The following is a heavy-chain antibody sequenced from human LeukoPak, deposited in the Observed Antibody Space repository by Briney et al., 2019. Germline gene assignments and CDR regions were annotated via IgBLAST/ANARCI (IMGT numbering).Heavy chain of an antibody. V-gene: IGHV3-7*04. CDR1: GFTFSSYW. CDR2: IKQDGSEK. J-gene: IGHJ4*02. D-gene: IGHD3-10*01. CDR3: ASDREYYYGSGSFDY. Sequence: SGGSLRLSCAASGFTFSSYWMSWVCQAPGKGLEWVANIKQDGSEKYYVDSVKGRFTISRDNAKNSLYLQMNSLGPEDTAVYYCASDREYYYGSGSFDYWGQGTLVTVSS.